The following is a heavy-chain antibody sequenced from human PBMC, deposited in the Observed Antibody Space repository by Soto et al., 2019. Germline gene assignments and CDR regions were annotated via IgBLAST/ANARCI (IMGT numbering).Heavy chain of an antibody. V-gene: IGHV1-46*01. CDR2: ISPRDGST. J-gene: IGHJ4*02. Sequence: QVQLVQSGAEVKKSGASVKVSCQASGYTFITYALYWVRQAPGQGLEWMGIISPRDGSTTYAQKFQGRVTMTRDTSTGTLYMELSSLRSDDTAVYYCARGGGTLDYWGQGTLIIVSS. CDR3: ARGGGTLDY. CDR1: GYTFITYA.